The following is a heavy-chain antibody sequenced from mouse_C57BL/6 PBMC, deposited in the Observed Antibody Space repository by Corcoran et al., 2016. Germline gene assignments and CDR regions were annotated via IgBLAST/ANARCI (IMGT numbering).Heavy chain of an antibody. Sequence: QIQLVQSGPELKKPGETVKISCKASGYTFTTYGMSWVKQAPGKGLKWMGWINTYSGVPTYADDFKGRFAFSLETSASTAYLQINNLKNEDTATYFCARHYDYDAGYYFDYWGQGTTLTVSS. D-gene: IGHD2-4*01. J-gene: IGHJ2*01. V-gene: IGHV9-3*01. CDR1: GYTFTTYG. CDR3: ARHYDYDAGYYFDY. CDR2: INTYSGVP.